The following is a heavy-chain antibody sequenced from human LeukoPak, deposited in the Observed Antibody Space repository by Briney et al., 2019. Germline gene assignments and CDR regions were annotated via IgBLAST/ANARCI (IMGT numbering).Heavy chain of an antibody. Sequence: GGSLRLSCAASGFTVISNYMTWVRQAPGRGLQWVSVIYSGGSTYYADSVKGRFTISRDNAKNTLYLQMNSLRAEDTAVYYCAREGVGYPDAFDIWGQGKMVTVSS. CDR3: AREGVGYPDAFDI. J-gene: IGHJ3*02. CDR1: GFTVISNY. V-gene: IGHV3-53*01. D-gene: IGHD2-15*01. CDR2: IYSGGST.